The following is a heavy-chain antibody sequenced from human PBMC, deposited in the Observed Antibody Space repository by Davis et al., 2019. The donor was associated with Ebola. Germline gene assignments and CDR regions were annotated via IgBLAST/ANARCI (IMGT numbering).Heavy chain of an antibody. V-gene: IGHV4-4*07. CDR1: GGSISSYY. CDR3: ARVLAAAGYYYYMDV. CDR2: IYTSGST. Sequence: SETLSLTCTVSGGSISSYYWSWIRQPPGKGLEWIGRIYTSGSTNYNPSLKSRVTMSVDTSKNQFSLKLSSVTAADTAVYYCARVLAAAGYYYYMDVWGKGTTVTVSS. J-gene: IGHJ6*03. D-gene: IGHD6-13*01.